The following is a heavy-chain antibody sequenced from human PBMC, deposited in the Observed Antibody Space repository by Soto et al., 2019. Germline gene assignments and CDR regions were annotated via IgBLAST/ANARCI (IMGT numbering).Heavy chain of an antibody. J-gene: IGHJ6*02. V-gene: IGHV1-18*04. CDR2: ISAYNGNT. CDR1: GYTFASYG. D-gene: IGHD2-2*01. Sequence: GASVKVSCKASGYTFASYGMSWVRQAPEQGLEWMGWISAYNGNTNYAQKLQGRVTMTTDTSTSTAYMELRSLRSEDTAVYYCAARAVAPAAGGFYYYYGMDVWGQGTTVTV. CDR3: AARAVAPAAGGFYYYYGMDV.